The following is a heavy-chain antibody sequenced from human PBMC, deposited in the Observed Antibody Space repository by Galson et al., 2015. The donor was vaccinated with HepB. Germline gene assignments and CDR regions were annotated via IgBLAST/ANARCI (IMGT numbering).Heavy chain of an antibody. J-gene: IGHJ6*03. Sequence: SVKVSCKASGYTFTSYCISWVRQAPGQGLEWMGGIIPIFGTSNYAQKFQGRVTITADESTSTAYMELSSLRTEDTAVYYCARVGGAETESTGYSYFYYMDVWGKGTTVTVSS. CDR2: IIPIFGTS. CDR3: ARVGGAETESTGYSYFYYMDV. D-gene: IGHD1-1*01. V-gene: IGHV1-69*13. CDR1: GYTFTSYC.